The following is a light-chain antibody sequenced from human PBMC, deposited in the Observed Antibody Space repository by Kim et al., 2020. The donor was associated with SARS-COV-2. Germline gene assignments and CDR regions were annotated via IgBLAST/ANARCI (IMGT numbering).Light chain of an antibody. CDR1: DSNMWNTF. CDR2: ANT. J-gene: IGLJ2*01. Sequence: GQMVTISCSGGDSNMWNTFVYWYQQLPGAAPKLLIYANTQRPSGVPDRFSGSKSGTSASLAISGLRPEDEADYYCAAWDDSLSARLFGGGTQLTVL. CDR3: AAWDDSLSARL. V-gene: IGLV1-47*02.